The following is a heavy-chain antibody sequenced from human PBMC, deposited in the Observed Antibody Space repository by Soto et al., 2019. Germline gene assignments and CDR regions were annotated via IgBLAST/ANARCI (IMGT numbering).Heavy chain of an antibody. Sequence: SETLSLTCAVSGYSISSGYYWGWIRQPPGKGLEWIGSIYHSGSTYYNPSLKSRVTISVDTSKSQFSLKLSSVTAADTAVYYCARDAGDSSGWHYYYYGMDVWGQGTTVTVSS. CDR1: GYSISSGYY. D-gene: IGHD6-19*01. CDR2: IYHSGST. J-gene: IGHJ6*02. CDR3: ARDAGDSSGWHYYYYGMDV. V-gene: IGHV4-38-2*02.